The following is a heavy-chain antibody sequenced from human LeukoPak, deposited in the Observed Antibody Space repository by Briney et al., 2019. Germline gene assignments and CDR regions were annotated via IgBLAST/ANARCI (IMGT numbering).Heavy chain of an antibody. V-gene: IGHV3-23*01. CDR3: AKRGRYYFDQ. Sequence: GGSLKLSCAASGFTFSSYAMSWVRQAPGKGLEWVSTITASGGTYYADSLKGRFTISRDTSKNTLYLQINSLRAEDTAVYYCAKRGRYYFDQWGQGTLVTVSS. J-gene: IGHJ4*02. CDR2: ITASGGT. CDR1: GFTFSSYA.